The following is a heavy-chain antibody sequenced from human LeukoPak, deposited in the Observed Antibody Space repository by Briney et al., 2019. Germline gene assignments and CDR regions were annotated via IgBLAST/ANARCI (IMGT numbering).Heavy chain of an antibody. CDR1: GFTFGTSW. D-gene: IGHD3-16*02. CDR3: SRAGSYRFDY. Sequence: GGSLRLSCAASGFTFGTSWMHWVRQGPGKGPVWVSRMNSDGRTIDYADSVKGRFIISRDNAKNTLYLQMNSLRAEDTAVYYCSRAGSYRFDYWGQGTLVTVSS. CDR2: MNSDGRTI. J-gene: IGHJ4*02. V-gene: IGHV3-74*01.